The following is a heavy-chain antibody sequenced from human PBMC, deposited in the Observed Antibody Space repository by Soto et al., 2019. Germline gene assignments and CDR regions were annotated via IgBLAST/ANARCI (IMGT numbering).Heavy chain of an antibody. J-gene: IGHJ4*02. CDR3: ARFRTRWKDFDF. V-gene: IGHV3-11*01. Sequence: QVQLVESGGGLVQPGGSLRLSCAASGFTFSDYYISWIRQAPGKGLEWVSYISATGTNQYYADSVKGRFAISRDNAKDSLFLQMNSLRAEDTAIYFCARFRTRWKDFDFWGQGALVTVSS. CDR1: GFTFSDYY. CDR2: ISATGTNQ. D-gene: IGHD1-1*01.